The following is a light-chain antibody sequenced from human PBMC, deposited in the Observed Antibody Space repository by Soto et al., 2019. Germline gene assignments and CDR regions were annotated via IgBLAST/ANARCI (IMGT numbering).Light chain of an antibody. CDR2: WAS. Sequence: DIVMTQSPDSLAVSLGERATINCKSSQSVLYSSNNKNYLGWYQQKPGKPPKLLIYWASTRGSGVPDRFSGSGSGTDFTLTISSLQAEDVAVYYCQQYYSTPYTFGQGTKLEIK. CDR3: QQYYSTPYT. V-gene: IGKV4-1*01. J-gene: IGKJ2*01. CDR1: QSVLYSSNNKNY.